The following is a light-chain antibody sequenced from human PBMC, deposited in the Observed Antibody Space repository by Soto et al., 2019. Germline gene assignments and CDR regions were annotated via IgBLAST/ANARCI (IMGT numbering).Light chain of an antibody. CDR3: CSYAGSSNWPPLFT. CDR1: SSDVGSYNL. Sequence: QSALTQPASVSGSPGQSITISCTGTSSDVGSYNLVSWYQQHPGKAPKLMIYEGSKRPSGVSNRFSGSKSGNTASLTISGLQAEDEADYYCCSYAGSSNWPPLFTFGPGTKV. CDR2: EGS. V-gene: IGLV2-23*01. J-gene: IGLJ1*01.